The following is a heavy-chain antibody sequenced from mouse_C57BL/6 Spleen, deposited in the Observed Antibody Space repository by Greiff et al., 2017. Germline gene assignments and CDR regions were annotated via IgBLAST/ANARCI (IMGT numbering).Heavy chain of an antibody. CDR3: APYDGYAMDY. V-gene: IGHV1-59*01. D-gene: IGHD2-3*01. CDR2: IDPSDSYT. CDR1: GYTFTSYW. Sequence: QVQLQQPGAELVRPGTSVKLSCKASGYTFTSYWMHWVKQRPGQGLEWIGVIDPSDSYTNYNQKFKGKATLTVDTSSSTAYMQLSSLTSEDSAVYYCAPYDGYAMDYWGQGTSVTVSS. J-gene: IGHJ4*01.